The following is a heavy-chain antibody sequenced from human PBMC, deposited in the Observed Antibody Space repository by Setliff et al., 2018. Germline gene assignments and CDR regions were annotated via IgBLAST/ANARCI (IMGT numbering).Heavy chain of an antibody. J-gene: IGHJ4*02. CDR3: TRVGQATVVTAIHGALDY. D-gene: IGHD2-21*02. CDR2: IKEDGSEK. V-gene: IGHV3-7*01. Sequence: GGSLRLSCAASGFTFSSYWMSWVRQAPGKGLEWVANIKEDGSEKYYVDSVKGRFTISRDNAKNALYLQMNSLRAEDTAVYYCTRVGQATVVTAIHGALDYWGQGTLVTVSS. CDR1: GFTFSSYW.